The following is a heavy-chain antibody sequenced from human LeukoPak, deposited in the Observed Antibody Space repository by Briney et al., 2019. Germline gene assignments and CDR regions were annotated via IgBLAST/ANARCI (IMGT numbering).Heavy chain of an antibody. J-gene: IGHJ4*02. V-gene: IGHV3-23*01. CDR3: AKPAVSGWYGFDY. CDR2: ISGSGGTT. Sequence: GGSLTLSCAAPGFTFSSYAMSWVRQAPGKGLEWVSTISGSGGTTYYAEFVKGRFTISRDNSKNTLYLQMNSLRAEDTAVYYCAKPAVSGWYGFDYWGQGTLVTVSS. CDR1: GFTFSSYA. D-gene: IGHD6-19*01.